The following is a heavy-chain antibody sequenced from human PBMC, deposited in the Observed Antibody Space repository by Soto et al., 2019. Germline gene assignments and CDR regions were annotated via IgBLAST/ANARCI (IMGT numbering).Heavy chain of an antibody. J-gene: IGHJ6*02. V-gene: IGHV3-30-3*01. CDR2: ISYDGSNK. CDR1: GFTFSSYA. CDR3: ARAQRFGIVLMVYAIFGGMDV. Sequence: PGGSLRLSCAASGFTFSSYAMHWVRQAPGKGLEWVAVISYDGSNKYYADSVKGRFTISRDNSKNTLYLQMNSLRAEDTAVYYCARAQRFGIVLMVYAIFGGMDVWGQGTTVTVSS. D-gene: IGHD2-8*01.